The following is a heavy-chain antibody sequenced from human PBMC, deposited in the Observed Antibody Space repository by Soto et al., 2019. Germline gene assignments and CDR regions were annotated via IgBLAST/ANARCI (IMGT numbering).Heavy chain of an antibody. Sequence: QVQLQESGPGLVKPSQTLSLTCTVSGGSISSGGFFWGWLRQHPGKGLVWIAYIYNSGTSYYKPSLRSRVSISIDTSKNQFSLSLSSVTAADTARYYGARVARDGVGSYGPFDYWGQGSLVTVSS. CDR1: GGSISSGGFF. V-gene: IGHV4-31*03. D-gene: IGHD3-10*01. J-gene: IGHJ4*02. CDR3: ARVARDGVGSYGPFDY. CDR2: IYNSGTS.